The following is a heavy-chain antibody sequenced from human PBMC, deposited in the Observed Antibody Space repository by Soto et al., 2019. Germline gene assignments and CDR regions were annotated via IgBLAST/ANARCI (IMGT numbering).Heavy chain of an antibody. V-gene: IGHV1-69*13. CDR1: GGTFSSYA. CDR2: IIPIFGTA. D-gene: IGHD3-10*01. Sequence: ASVKVSCKASGGTFSSYAISWVRQAPGQGLEWMGGIIPIFGTANYAQKFQGRVTITADESTSTAYMELSSLRSEDTAVYYCARDDYYGSGSYYNYYYYGMDVWGQGTTVTVSS. J-gene: IGHJ6*02. CDR3: ARDDYYGSGSYYNYYYYGMDV.